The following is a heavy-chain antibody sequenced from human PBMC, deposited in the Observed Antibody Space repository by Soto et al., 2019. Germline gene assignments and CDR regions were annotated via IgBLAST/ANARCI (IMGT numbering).Heavy chain of an antibody. V-gene: IGHV3-15*01. CDR2: IKSKTDGGTT. CDR1: GFTFSNAW. Sequence: NPGGSLRLSCAASGFTFSNAWMSWVRQAPGKGLEWVGRIKSKTDGGTTDYAAPVKGRFTISRDDSKNTLYLQMNSLKTEDTAVYYCTTAGIGYYDNSGPITRDWYFDLWGRGTLVTVSS. J-gene: IGHJ2*01. CDR3: TTAGIGYYDNSGPITRDWYFDL. D-gene: IGHD3-22*01.